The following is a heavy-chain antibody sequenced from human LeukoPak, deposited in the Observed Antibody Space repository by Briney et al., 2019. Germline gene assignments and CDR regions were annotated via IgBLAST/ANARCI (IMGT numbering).Heavy chain of an antibody. D-gene: IGHD4-11*01. CDR3: ARGAAYSNYGPDFDY. CDR2: INPNSGGT. J-gene: IGHJ4*02. CDR1: GYTFTGYY. V-gene: IGHV1-2*02. Sequence: ASVKVSCKASGYTFTGYYMRWVRQAPGQGLEWMGWINPNSGGTNYAQKFQGRVTMTRDTSISTAYMELSRLRSDDTAVYYCARGAAYSNYGPDFDYWGQGTLVTVSS.